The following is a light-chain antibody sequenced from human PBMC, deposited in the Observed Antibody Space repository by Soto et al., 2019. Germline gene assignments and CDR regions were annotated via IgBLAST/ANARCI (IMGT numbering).Light chain of an antibody. CDR3: QHYSNWPPT. CDR1: ESVHRN. J-gene: IGKJ3*01. Sequence: EMVMTQSPATLSVSPGERVTLSCRASESVHRNLAWYQQKPGQGPSLLIYYASTRATGVPDRFTGSGSGTESTLTISSRQSEDFGVYHCQHYSNWPPTFGPGTKVEIK. V-gene: IGKV3-15*01. CDR2: YAS.